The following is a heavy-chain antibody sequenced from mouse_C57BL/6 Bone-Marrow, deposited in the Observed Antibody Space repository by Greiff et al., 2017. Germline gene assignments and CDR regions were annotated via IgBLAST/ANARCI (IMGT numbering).Heavy chain of an antibody. Sequence: EVHLVESGGGFVKPGGSLKLSCAASGFTFSSYAMSWVRQTPEKRLEWVATISDGGSYTYYPDNVKGRFTISRDNAKNNLYLQRSHLKSEDTAMYYCARQVWTGTFAYWGQGTLVTVSA. CDR3: ARQVWTGTFAY. CDR2: ISDGGSYT. D-gene: IGHD4-1*01. V-gene: IGHV5-4*01. J-gene: IGHJ3*01. CDR1: GFTFSSYA.